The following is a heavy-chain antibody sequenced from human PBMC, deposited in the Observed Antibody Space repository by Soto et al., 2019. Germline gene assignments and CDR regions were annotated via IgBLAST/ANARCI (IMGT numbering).Heavy chain of an antibody. J-gene: IGHJ4*02. CDR1: GGSFSGYY. D-gene: IGHD2-15*01. V-gene: IGHV4-34*01. CDR2: INHSGSS. CDR3: ARSGPKYCSGGTCHPFDY. Sequence: SETLSLTCAVYGGSFSGYYWSWIRQPPGKRLEWIGEINHSGSSNYNPSLKSRVTISGDTSRSQFSLKLSSVTAADTAVYYCARSGPKYCSGGTCHPFDYWGQGTLVTVSS.